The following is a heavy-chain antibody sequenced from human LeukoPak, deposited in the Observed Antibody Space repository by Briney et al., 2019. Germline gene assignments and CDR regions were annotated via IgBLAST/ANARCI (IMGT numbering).Heavy chain of an antibody. V-gene: IGHV4-59*01. CDR3: ARVGELFVWFGP. CDR2: IYYSGST. D-gene: IGHD3-10*01. Sequence: SETLSLTCNVSGGSISSYYWSWIRQPPGKGLEWIGYIYYSGSTNYNPSLKSRVTISVDTSQNQFSLKLSSVTAVDTAVYYCARVGELFVWFGPWGQGTLVTVSS. J-gene: IGHJ5*02. CDR1: GGSISSYY.